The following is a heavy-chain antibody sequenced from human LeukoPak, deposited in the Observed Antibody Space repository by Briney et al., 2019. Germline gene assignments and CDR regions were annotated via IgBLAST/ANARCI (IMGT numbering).Heavy chain of an antibody. Sequence: ASVKVSCKASGYTFTSYGMSWVRQAPGQGLEWMGWISAYNGNTNYAQKLQGRVTMTTDTSTSTAYMELRSLRSDDTAVYYCARVQLGYCSSTSCYLEWFDPWGQGTLVTVSS. V-gene: IGHV1-18*01. J-gene: IGHJ5*02. CDR3: ARVQLGYCSSTSCYLEWFDP. CDR1: GYTFTSYG. CDR2: ISAYNGNT. D-gene: IGHD2-2*01.